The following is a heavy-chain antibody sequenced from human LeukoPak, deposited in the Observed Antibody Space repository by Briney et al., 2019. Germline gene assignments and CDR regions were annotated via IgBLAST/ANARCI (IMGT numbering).Heavy chain of an antibody. Sequence: PSQTLSLTCTVSGGSISSGGYYWSWIRQHPGKGLEWIGYIYYSGSTYYNPSLKSRVTISVDTSKNQFSLKLSSVTAADTAVYYCARTRRTTVTFYYYYGMDVWGQGTTVTVSS. CDR3: ARTRRTTVTFYYYYGMDV. J-gene: IGHJ6*02. CDR1: GGSISSGGYY. D-gene: IGHD4-17*01. CDR2: IYYSGST. V-gene: IGHV4-31*03.